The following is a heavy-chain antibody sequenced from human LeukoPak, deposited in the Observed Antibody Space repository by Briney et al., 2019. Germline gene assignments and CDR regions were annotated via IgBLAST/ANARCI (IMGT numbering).Heavy chain of an antibody. CDR1: GFTFSSYA. V-gene: IGHV3-23*01. Sequence: GGSLRLSCAASGFTFSSYAMSWVRQAPGKGLEWVSAISGSGGSTYYADSVKGRFTISRDNSKNTLYLQMNSLRAEDTAVYYCAKDKTGYYDSSGYSDMDVWGQGTTVTVSS. D-gene: IGHD3-22*01. CDR2: ISGSGGST. CDR3: AKDKTGYYDSSGYSDMDV. J-gene: IGHJ6*02.